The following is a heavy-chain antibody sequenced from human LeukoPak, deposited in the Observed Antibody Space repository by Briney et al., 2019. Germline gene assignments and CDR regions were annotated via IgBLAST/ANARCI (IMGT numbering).Heavy chain of an antibody. J-gene: IGHJ4*02. V-gene: IGHV3-30*02. D-gene: IGHD3-3*01. CDR3: AKESRTIFGVVGFDY. Sequence: GGSLRLSCAASGFTFSSYGMHWVRQAPGKGLEWVAFIRYDGSNKYYADSVKGRFTISRDNSKNTLYLQMNSLRAEDTAVYYCAKESRTIFGVVGFDYWGQGTLVTVCS. CDR1: GFTFSSYG. CDR2: IRYDGSNK.